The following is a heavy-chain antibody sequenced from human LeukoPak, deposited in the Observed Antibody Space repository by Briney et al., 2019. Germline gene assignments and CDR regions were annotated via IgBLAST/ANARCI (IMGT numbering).Heavy chain of an antibody. CDR2: ISGHQGNT. D-gene: IGHD5-12*01. CDR3: ARSDLGTITAEPFEY. CDR1: GYTFSNFG. V-gene: IGHV1-18*01. J-gene: IGHJ4*02. Sequence: ASVKVSCKASGYTFSNFGITWVRQAPGQGLEWMGWISGHQGNTKYAQNFQGRVTFTIDTSTSTAYMDLGTLRSDDTAIYFCARSDLGTITAEPFEYWGQGTLVAVSS.